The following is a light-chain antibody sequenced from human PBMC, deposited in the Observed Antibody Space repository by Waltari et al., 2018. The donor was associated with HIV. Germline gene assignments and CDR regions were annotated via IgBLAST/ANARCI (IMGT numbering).Light chain of an antibody. J-gene: IGLJ1*01. CDR2: EVS. CDR1: SSDVGNYTL. Sequence: QSALTQPASVSGSPGQSITISCLGTSSDVGNYTLVSWYQQHPGKAPKLMIYEVSKRPSGVSNRFSGSKSGNTASLTISGLQADDEADYYCCSYATSSTSLYVFGTGTKVTVL. CDR3: CSYATSSTSLYV. V-gene: IGLV2-23*02.